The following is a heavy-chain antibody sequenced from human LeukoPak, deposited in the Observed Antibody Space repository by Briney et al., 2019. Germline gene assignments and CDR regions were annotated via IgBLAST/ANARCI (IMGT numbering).Heavy chain of an antibody. CDR1: GFTFSSYS. Sequence: GGSLRLSCAASGFTFSSYSMNWVRQAPGKGLEWVSSISSSSSYIYYADSVKGRFTISRDNAKNSLYLQMNSLRAEDTAVYYCARGDGYNSYYFDYWGQGTLVTVSS. CDR3: ARGDGYNSYYFDY. V-gene: IGHV3-21*01. CDR2: ISSSSSYI. D-gene: IGHD5-24*01. J-gene: IGHJ4*02.